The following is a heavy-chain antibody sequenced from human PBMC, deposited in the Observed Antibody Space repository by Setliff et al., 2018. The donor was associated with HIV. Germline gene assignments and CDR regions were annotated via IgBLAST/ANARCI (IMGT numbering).Heavy chain of an antibody. CDR1: GYSFSSYT. V-gene: IGHV1-3*01. Sequence: ASVKVSCKTSGYSFSSYTMHWLRQAPGQRPEWVGWINVVNVNTKYSQKFQGRVTITRDTSATTAYMELRSLRSEDTAVYYCARDIGTVWHNWFDPWGQGTLVTVSS. CDR2: INVVNVNT. J-gene: IGHJ5*02. D-gene: IGHD3-16*02. CDR3: ARDIGTVWHNWFDP.